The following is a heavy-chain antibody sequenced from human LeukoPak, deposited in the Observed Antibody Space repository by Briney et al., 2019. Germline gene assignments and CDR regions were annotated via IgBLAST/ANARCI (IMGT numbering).Heavy chain of an antibody. Sequence: GGSLRLSCAASGFTLSSYGMSWIRQVPGKGLEWVSADSIYGGGPYYADFVKGRFTMSRDNYEKTLYLQMDSLRAEDTAVYYCAREDVGAAPDHWGQGTLVTVSS. CDR1: GFTLSSYG. CDR3: AREDVGAAPDH. J-gene: IGHJ4*02. V-gene: IGHV3-23*01. CDR2: DSIYGGGP. D-gene: IGHD1-26*01.